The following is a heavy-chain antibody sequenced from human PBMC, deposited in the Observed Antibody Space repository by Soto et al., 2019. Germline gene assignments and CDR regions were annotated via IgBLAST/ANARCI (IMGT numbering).Heavy chain of an antibody. D-gene: IGHD3-16*01. J-gene: IGHJ4*02. V-gene: IGHV4-59*01. CDR1: GVSMIDYY. Sequence: SETLSLTCTVSGVSMIDYYGSWIRQSPGKGLEHIGYLHYSGSANYNPSLKRRVTISMDRAKNHFSLKLNSVTAADTAIYDCARSGHTFAAVIWGQGTLVIVSS. CDR2: LHYSGSA. CDR3: ARSGHTFAAVI.